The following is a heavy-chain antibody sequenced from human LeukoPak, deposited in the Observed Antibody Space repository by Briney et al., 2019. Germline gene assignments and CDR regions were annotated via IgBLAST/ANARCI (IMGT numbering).Heavy chain of an antibody. CDR2: ISYDGSNK. D-gene: IGHD6-13*01. CDR1: GFTFSSYG. CDR3: AKSIAAAGKGYFDY. V-gene: IGHV3-30*18. J-gene: IGHJ4*02. Sequence: GGSLRLSCAASGFTFSSYGMHWVRQAPGKGLEWVAVISYDGSNKYYADSVKGRFTISRDNSKNTLYLQMNSLRAEDTAVYYCAKSIAAAGKGYFDYWGQGTLVTVSS.